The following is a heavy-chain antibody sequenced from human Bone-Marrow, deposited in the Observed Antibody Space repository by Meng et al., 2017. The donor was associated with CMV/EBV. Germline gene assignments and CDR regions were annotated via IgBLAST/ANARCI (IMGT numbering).Heavy chain of an antibody. V-gene: IGHV1-69*10. CDR3: ARGEPAHRYFDY. CDR2: IIPILGIA. J-gene: IGHJ4*02. Sequence: WVRQPPGKGLEWMGGIIPILGIANYAQKFQGRVTITADKSTSTAYMELSSLRSEDTAVYYCARGEPAHRYFDYWGQGTLVTVSS. D-gene: IGHD1-14*01.